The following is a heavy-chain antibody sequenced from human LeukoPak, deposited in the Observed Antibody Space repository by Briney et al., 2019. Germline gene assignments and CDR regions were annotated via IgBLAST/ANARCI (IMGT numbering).Heavy chain of an antibody. CDR3: ARDCIEGPCDI. CDR1: GSTLDDYG. J-gene: IGHJ3*02. Sequence: GGSLRPSGEGSGSTLDDYGRSWVRQDQGKGREWFPGINWNGGRTGYADSVKGRFAISRDNAKNSLYLQMNSLRAEDTAVYYCARDCIEGPCDIWGQGTMVTVSS. V-gene: IGHV3-20*04. D-gene: IGHD1-26*01. CDR2: INWNGGRT.